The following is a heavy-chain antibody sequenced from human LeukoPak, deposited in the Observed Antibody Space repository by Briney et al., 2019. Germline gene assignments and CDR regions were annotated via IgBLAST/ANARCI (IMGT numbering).Heavy chain of an antibody. D-gene: IGHD3-3*01. J-gene: IGHJ4*02. CDR3: ARPYYDFWSGYSTLAY. CDR2: ISSSSSTI. V-gene: IGHV3-48*01. Sequence: SGGSLRLSCAASGFTFSSYSMNWVRQAPGKGLEWVSYISSSSSTIYYADSVKGRFTISRDNAKNSLYLQMNSLRAEDTAVYYCARPYYDFWSGYSTLAYWGQGTLVTVSS. CDR1: GFTFSSYS.